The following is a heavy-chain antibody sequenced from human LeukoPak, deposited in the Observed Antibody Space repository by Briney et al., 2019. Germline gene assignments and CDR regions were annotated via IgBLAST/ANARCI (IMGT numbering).Heavy chain of an antibody. CDR2: ISYDGSNK. D-gene: IGHD3-10*01. CDR1: GFTFSSYG. CDR3: AKGNYGSGSKYYDYYYGMDV. J-gene: IGHJ6*02. V-gene: IGHV3-30*18. Sequence: GGSLRLSCAASGFTFSSYGMHWVRQAPGKGLEWVAVISYDGSNKYYADSVKGRFTISRDNSKNTLYLQMNSLRAEDTAVYYCAKGNYGSGSKYYDYYYGMDVWGQGTTVTVSS.